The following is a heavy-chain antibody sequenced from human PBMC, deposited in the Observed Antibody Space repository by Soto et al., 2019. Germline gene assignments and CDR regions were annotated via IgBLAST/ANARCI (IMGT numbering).Heavy chain of an antibody. CDR2: IKSKTDGGTT. CDR1: GFTFSNAW. CDR3: ATCPIAAAGTGEQYYYYGMDV. V-gene: IGHV3-15*01. D-gene: IGHD6-13*01. Sequence: GGSLRLSCAASGFTFSNAWMSWVRQAPGKGLEWVGRIKSKTDGGTTDYAAPVKGRFTISRDDSKNTLYLQMNSLKTEDTAVYYCATCPIAAAGTGEQYYYYGMDVWGQGTTVTVSS. J-gene: IGHJ6*02.